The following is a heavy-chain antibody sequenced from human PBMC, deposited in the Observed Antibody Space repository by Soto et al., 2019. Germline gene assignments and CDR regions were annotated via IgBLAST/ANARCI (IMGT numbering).Heavy chain of an antibody. D-gene: IGHD6-19*01. J-gene: IGHJ4*02. CDR3: ARAYSSGWYDY. CDR2: IYYSGST. V-gene: IGHV4-59*12. CDR1: RGSISSYY. Sequence: TCTVSRGSISSYYWSCIRQPPGKGLEWIGYIYYSGSTNYNPSLKSRVTISVDTSKNQFSLKLSSVTAADTAVYYCARAYSSGWYDYWGQGTLVTVSS.